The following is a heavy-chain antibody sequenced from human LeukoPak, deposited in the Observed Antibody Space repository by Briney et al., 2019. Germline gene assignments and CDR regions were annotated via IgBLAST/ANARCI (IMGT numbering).Heavy chain of an antibody. CDR1: GGSISSSSYY. CDR2: IYYSGST. V-gene: IGHV4-39*01. CDR3: ASTPIVVVVAATY. J-gene: IGHJ4*02. D-gene: IGHD2-15*01. Sequence: SETLSLTCTVSGGSISSSSYYWGWIRQPPRKGLEWIGCIYYSGSTYYNPSLKSRVTISVDTSKNQFSLKLSSVTAADTAVYYCASTPIVVVVAATYWGQGTMVTVSS.